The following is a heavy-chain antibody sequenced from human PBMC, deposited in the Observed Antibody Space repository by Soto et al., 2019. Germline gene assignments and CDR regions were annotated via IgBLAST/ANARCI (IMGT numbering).Heavy chain of an antibody. CDR1: GGSITSGGYC. Sequence: SETLSLTCTVSGGSITSGGYCWTWIRQHPVKGLEWMGHIYYSGSTSYNPSLKSRVTISIDTSKNQFSLKLSSVTAADTAVYYWARLPYYYDSSGYYPGDYWGQGTLVT. D-gene: IGHD3-22*01. CDR2: IYYSGST. J-gene: IGHJ4*02. V-gene: IGHV4-31*03. CDR3: ARLPYYYDSSGYYPGDY.